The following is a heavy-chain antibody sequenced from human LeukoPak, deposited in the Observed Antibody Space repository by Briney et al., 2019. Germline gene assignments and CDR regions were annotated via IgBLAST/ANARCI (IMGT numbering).Heavy chain of an antibody. CDR2: ISYDGSNK. V-gene: IGHV3-30*01. Sequence: GGSLRLSCAASGFTFSSYAIQWVRQAPGKGLEWVAVISYDGSNKYYADSVKGRFTISRDNSKNTLYLQMTSLRAEDTAVYYCARDMSALYYFDFWGQGTLVTVSS. J-gene: IGHJ4*02. CDR3: ARDMSALYYFDF. CDR1: GFTFSSYA. D-gene: IGHD3-16*01.